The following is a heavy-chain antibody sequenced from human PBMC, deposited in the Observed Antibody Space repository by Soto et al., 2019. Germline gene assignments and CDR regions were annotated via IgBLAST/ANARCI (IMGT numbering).Heavy chain of an antibody. CDR3: ANTDYGDYDLDY. CDR2: IYYSGST. V-gene: IGHV4-31*03. CDR1: GGSISSGGYY. J-gene: IGHJ4*02. D-gene: IGHD4-17*01. Sequence: PSGTLSLTCTVSGGSISSGGYYWSWIRQHPGKGLEWIGYIYYSGSTYYNPSLKSRVTISVDTSKNQFSLKLSSVTAADTAVYYCANTDYGDYDLDYWGQGTLVTVSS.